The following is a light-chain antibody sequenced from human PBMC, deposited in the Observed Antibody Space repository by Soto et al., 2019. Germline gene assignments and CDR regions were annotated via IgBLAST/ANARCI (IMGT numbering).Light chain of an antibody. J-gene: IGKJ3*01. CDR1: QSISGH. CDR3: QQSYSSPRFT. CDR2: ATS. Sequence: DIQMTQSPSSLSASVGDRVTITCRASQSISGHLNWYQHKPGKAPELLIYATSTLHIGVPSGFSGSGSGTDFSLTISSLQPEDFATYYCQQSYSSPRFTFGPGTKVDIK. V-gene: IGKV1-39*01.